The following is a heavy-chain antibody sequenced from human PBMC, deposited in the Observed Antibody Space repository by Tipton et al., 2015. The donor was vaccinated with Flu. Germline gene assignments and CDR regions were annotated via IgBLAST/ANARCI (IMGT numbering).Heavy chain of an antibody. CDR2: IHRAGNT. CDR3: ARARAPYYYYARDL. CDR1: GDSMGSRYY. V-gene: IGHV4-38-2*02. D-gene: IGHD3-16*01. Sequence: TLSLTCSVSGDSMGSRYYWGWIRQAPGKGLEWIANIHRAGNTYYNPSLKSRLTISVDSSKNQFSLKLTSVTAADTAVYYCARARAPYYYYARDLWDQGTAVTVSS. J-gene: IGHJ6*02.